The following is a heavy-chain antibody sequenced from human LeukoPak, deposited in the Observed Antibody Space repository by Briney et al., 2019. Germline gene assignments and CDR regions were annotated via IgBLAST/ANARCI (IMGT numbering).Heavy chain of an antibody. V-gene: IGHV4-4*07. D-gene: IGHD5-12*01. CDR3: AAYSGNGREFDY. Sequence: MASETLSLTCTVSGGSISSYYWSWIRQPAGKGLEWIGRIYTSGSTNYNPSLKSRVTMSVDTSKNQFSLKLSSVTAADTAVYYCAAYSGNGREFDYWGQGTLVTVSS. CDR1: GGSISSYY. CDR2: IYTSGST. J-gene: IGHJ4*02.